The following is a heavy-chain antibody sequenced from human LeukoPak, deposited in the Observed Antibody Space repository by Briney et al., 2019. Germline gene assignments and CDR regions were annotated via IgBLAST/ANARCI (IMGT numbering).Heavy chain of an antibody. CDR1: GFTFGDYA. V-gene: IGHV3-49*04. J-gene: IGHJ4*02. Sequence: GGSLRLSCTASGFTFGDYAMSWVRQAPGKGLEWVGFIRSKAYGGTTEYAASVKGRFTISRDDSKSIAYLQMNSLKTEDTAVYYCPRWNWNDRNDYWGQGTLVTVSS. CDR3: PRWNWNDRNDY. CDR2: IRSKAYGGTT. D-gene: IGHD1-1*01.